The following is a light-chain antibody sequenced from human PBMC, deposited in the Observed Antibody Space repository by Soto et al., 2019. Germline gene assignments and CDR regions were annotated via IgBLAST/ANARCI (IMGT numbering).Light chain of an antibody. J-gene: IGLJ1*01. Sequence: QSVLTQPASVSGSPGQSITISCTGTSSDVGGYNYVSWYQQHPGKAPKLIIFEVSYRPSGISNRFSASKSGDTASLTISGLQADDEADYYCCSYTSSSTLYVFGTGTKLTVL. V-gene: IGLV2-14*01. CDR1: SSDVGGYNY. CDR2: EVS. CDR3: CSYTSSSTLYV.